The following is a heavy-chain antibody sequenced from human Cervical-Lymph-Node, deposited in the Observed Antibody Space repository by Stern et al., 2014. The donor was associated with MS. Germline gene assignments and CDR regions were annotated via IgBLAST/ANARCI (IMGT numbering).Heavy chain of an antibody. D-gene: IGHD3-3*01. CDR1: GFTFSSYA. Sequence: VQLVASGGGVVQPGRSLRLSCAASGFTFSSYAMHWVRQAPGKGLEWVAVISYDGSNKYYADSVKGRFTISRDNSKNTLYLQMNSLRAEDTAVYYCARSDDFWSGYPDYYYYGMDVWGQGTTVTVSS. CDR2: ISYDGSNK. CDR3: ARSDDFWSGYPDYYYYGMDV. V-gene: IGHV3-30-3*01. J-gene: IGHJ6*02.